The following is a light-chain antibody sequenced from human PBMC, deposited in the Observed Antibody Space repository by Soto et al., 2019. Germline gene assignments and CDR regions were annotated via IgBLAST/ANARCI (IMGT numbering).Light chain of an antibody. CDR2: KDS. CDR3: QSADSSGTDV. J-gene: IGLJ1*01. Sequence: SYELTQPPSVSVSPGQTARITCSGDALPKQYAYWYQQKPGQAPVLVIYKDSERPSGIPERFSGSSSGTTVTLTISGVQAVDEADYYCQSADSSGTDVFGTGTKLTVL. CDR1: ALPKQY. V-gene: IGLV3-25*03.